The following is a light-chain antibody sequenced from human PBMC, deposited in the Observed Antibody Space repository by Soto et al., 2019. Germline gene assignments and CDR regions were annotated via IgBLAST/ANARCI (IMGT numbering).Light chain of an antibody. J-gene: IGKJ1*01. CDR1: QIISSW. CDR3: QQYNSYWT. CDR2: KAS. Sequence: DIQITQSPSTLSASVGDRVTITCRASQIISSWLAWYQQKPGKAPKLLIYKASSLESGVPSRFSGSGSGTEFTLTISSLQPDDFATYYCQQYNSYWTFGQGTKVEIK. V-gene: IGKV1-5*03.